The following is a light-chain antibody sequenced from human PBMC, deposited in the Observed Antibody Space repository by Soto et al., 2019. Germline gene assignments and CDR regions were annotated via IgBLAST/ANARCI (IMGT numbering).Light chain of an antibody. CDR1: QSISSY. Sequence: IVLTQSPGTLSLSPGERATLSCRARQSISSYLAWYQQKPGQAPRLLIYGASSRATGIPDRFSGSGSGTDFSLTITRLEPADFAVYYCQQSGSSPGTFGQGTKLEIK. V-gene: IGKV3-20*01. CDR3: QQSGSSPGT. J-gene: IGKJ2*01. CDR2: GAS.